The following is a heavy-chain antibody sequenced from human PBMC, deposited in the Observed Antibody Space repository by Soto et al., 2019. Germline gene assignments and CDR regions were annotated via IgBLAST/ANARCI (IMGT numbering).Heavy chain of an antibody. CDR1: GFTVSNNY. J-gene: IGHJ1*01. D-gene: IGHD4-17*01. V-gene: IGHV3-66*01. Sequence: EVQLVESGGGLVQPGGSLRLSCAASGFTVSNNYMSWVRQSPGKGLEWVSLIYSGGNTKYADSVKGRFTISRDSSTNTLFLQMTSLRAEDTAMFYCAAFLPTVQAPVQHWGQGTLVIVSS. CDR3: AAFLPTVQAPVQH. CDR2: IYSGGNT.